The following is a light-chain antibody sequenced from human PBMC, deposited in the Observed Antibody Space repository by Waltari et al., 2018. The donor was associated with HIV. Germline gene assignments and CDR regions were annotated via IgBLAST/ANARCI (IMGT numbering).Light chain of an antibody. Sequence: QSALTPPASVSGSPGQSITFPCTGTSGHVGGYNYVSWYQQHPAKAPKLMIYEVSNRPSGVSNRFSGSKSGNTASLTISGLQAEDEADYYCSSYTSSSTPVCGGGTKLTVL. V-gene: IGLV2-14*01. CDR1: SGHVGGYNY. CDR2: EVS. J-gene: IGLJ2*01. CDR3: SSYTSSSTPV.